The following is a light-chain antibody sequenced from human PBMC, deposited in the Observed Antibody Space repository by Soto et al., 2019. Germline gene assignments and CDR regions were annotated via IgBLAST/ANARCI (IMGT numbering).Light chain of an antibody. CDR1: SGSVSTSYY. CDR2: NTN. Sequence: QTVVTQEPSFSVSPGRTVTLTCGLSSGSVSTSYYPSWYQQTPGQAPRTLIYNTNKRSSGVPDRFSGSILGNKAALTITGAQADDESDYYCVLCMGSGVWVFGGGTKVTVL. CDR3: VLCMGSGVWV. J-gene: IGLJ3*02. V-gene: IGLV8-61*01.